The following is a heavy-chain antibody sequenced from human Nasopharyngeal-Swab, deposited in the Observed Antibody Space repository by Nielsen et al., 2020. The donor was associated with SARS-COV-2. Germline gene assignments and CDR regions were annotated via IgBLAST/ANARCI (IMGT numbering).Heavy chain of an antibody. CDR2: INHIGST. CDR3: VRPLVAARPLSAHKSMDV. CDR1: GGSFSGYY. D-gene: IGHD6-6*01. Sequence: SETLSLTCAVYGGSFSGYYWSWIRQLPGKGLEWIGEINHIGSTNYNPSLKSRVTISVDTSKNQFSLKLSSVTAADTAVYYCVRPLVAARPLSAHKSMDVWGKGTTVTVS. J-gene: IGHJ6*03. V-gene: IGHV4-34*01.